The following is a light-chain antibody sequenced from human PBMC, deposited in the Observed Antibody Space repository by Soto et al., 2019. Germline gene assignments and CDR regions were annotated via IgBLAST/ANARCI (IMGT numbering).Light chain of an antibody. CDR2: DDN. V-gene: IGLV1-47*02. CDR1: SSNIGRNY. J-gene: IGLJ2*01. Sequence: QSVLTQPPSASGTPGQRVTISCSGSSSNIGRNYVYWYQQLPGTAPKLLVFDDNQRPSGVPDRFSGSKSGTSASLAITGLQAEDEANYYCQSYDSSLSGVVFGGGTQLTVL. CDR3: QSYDSSLSGVV.